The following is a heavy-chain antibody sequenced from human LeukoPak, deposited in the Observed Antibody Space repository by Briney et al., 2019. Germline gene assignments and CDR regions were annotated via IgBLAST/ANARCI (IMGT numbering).Heavy chain of an antibody. V-gene: IGHV4-38-2*01. Sequence: KPSEPLSFPGAASGYSTSSGFYWGWVRQPPGKGLEWIVNIYHSGSTYYNPSLKSRVTISVDTSKNQFSLKLSSVTAADTAVYYYAQQSLRSPDYWGQGTLVTVSS. CDR1: GYSTSSGFY. CDR3: AQQSLRSPDY. D-gene: IGHD3-16*01. CDR2: IYHSGST. J-gene: IGHJ4*02.